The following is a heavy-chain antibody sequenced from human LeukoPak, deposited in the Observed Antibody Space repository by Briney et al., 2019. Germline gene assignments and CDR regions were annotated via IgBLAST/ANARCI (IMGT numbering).Heavy chain of an antibody. CDR1: GYNFKSYG. CDR2: ISVYNGNT. Sequence: ASVKVSCKASGYNFKSYGISWPRQAPGQGLEWMGWISVYNGNTKYAQKFQGRVTMTTDTSTSTAYIELRSLRSDDTAVYYCARGGGYCTSTSCYLGPWFDPWGQGTLVTVSS. CDR3: ARGGGYCTSTSCYLGPWFDP. D-gene: IGHD2-2*01. V-gene: IGHV1-18*01. J-gene: IGHJ5*02.